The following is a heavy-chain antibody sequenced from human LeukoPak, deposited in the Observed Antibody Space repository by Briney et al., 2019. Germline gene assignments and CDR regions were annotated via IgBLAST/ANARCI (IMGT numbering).Heavy chain of an antibody. V-gene: IGHV4-31*03. CDR2: IYYSGST. Sequence: TLSLTCTVSGGSISSGGYYWSWIRQHPGKGLEWIGYIYYSGSTYYNPSLKSRVTISVDTSKNQFSLKLNSVTAADTAVYYCARGGFCSSTSCYVYFDYWGQGTLVTVSS. CDR3: ARGGFCSSTSCYVYFDY. J-gene: IGHJ4*02. D-gene: IGHD2-2*01. CDR1: GGSISSGGYY.